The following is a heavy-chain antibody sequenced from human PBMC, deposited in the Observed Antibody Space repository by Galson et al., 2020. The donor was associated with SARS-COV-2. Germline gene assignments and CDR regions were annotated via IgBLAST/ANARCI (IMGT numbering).Heavy chain of an antibody. V-gene: IGHV4-30-4*08. CDR2: IFKSGSS. D-gene: IGHD5-12*01. Sequence: SETLSLTCSVSGASISSGHFYWSWIRQPPGKDLEWIAYIFKSGSSYYNPSLKGRVMISLDKSKNQFSLNLDSVTAADTAVYYCARVNGATIGDVWGQGTLVTVSS. CDR3: ARVNGATIGDV. J-gene: IGHJ4*02. CDR1: GASISSGHFY.